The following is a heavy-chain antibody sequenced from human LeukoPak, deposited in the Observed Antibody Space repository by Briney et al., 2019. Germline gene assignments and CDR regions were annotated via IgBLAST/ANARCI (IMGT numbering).Heavy chain of an antibody. CDR2: IYPGDSDT. CDR1: GYSFTSYW. V-gene: IGHV5-51*01. J-gene: IGHJ4*02. CDR3: ARQPDYYDSSGSYHFDY. Sequence: GESLKISCKGSGYSFTSYWIGWVRQMPGKGLEWMGIIYPGDSDTRYSPSFQGQVTISADKSISTAYLQWSSLKASDTAMYYCARQPDYYDSSGSYHFDYWGQGTLVTVSS. D-gene: IGHD3-22*01.